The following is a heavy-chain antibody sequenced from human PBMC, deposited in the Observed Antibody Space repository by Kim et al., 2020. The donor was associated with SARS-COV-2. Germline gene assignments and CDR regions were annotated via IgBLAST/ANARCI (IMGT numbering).Heavy chain of an antibody. V-gene: IGHV1-3*01. Sequence: YSQKFQGRVTITRDTSASTAYMELSSLRSEDTAVYYCARTRHNEMVLFDYWGQGTLVTVSS. J-gene: IGHJ4*02. D-gene: IGHD2-8*01. CDR3: ARTRHNEMVLFDY.